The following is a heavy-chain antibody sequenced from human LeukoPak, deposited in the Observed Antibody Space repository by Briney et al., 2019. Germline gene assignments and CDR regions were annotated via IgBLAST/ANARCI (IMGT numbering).Heavy chain of an antibody. CDR2: IRYDGSNK. CDR3: AKVRATYDSSGPWYFDY. CDR1: GFTFSSYG. Sequence: GGSLRLSCAASGFTFSSYGMHWVRQAPGKGLEWVAFIRYDGSNKYYADSVKGRFTISRDNSKNTLYLQMNSLRAEDTAVYYCAKVRATYDSSGPWYFDYWDQGTLVTVSS. J-gene: IGHJ4*02. D-gene: IGHD3-22*01. V-gene: IGHV3-30*02.